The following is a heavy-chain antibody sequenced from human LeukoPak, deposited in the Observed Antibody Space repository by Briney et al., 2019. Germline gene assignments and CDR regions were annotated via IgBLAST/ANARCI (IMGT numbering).Heavy chain of an antibody. CDR1: GFTFSSYA. J-gene: IGHJ6*03. V-gene: IGHV3-30*04. D-gene: IGHD6-25*01. CDR3: ARDGTPNYSSGWVYMDV. Sequence: PGGSLRLSCAASGFTFSSYAMHWVRQAPGKGLEWVAVISYDGSNKYYADSVKGRFTISRDNSKNTLYLQMNSLRVEDTAVYYCARDGTPNYSSGWVYMDVWGEGTTVTISS. CDR2: ISYDGSNK.